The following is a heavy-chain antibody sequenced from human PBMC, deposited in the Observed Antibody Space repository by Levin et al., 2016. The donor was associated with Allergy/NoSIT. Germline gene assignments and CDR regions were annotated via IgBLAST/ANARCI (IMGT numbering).Heavy chain of an antibody. D-gene: IGHD1-26*01. Sequence: WIRQPPGKGLEWIGSIYHSGSTYYNPSLKSRVTISVDTSKNQFSLKLSSVTAADTAVYYCATGNYYYFDYWGQGTLVTVSS. CDR2: IYHSGST. CDR3: ATGNYYYFDY. V-gene: IGHV4-39*01. J-gene: IGHJ4*02.